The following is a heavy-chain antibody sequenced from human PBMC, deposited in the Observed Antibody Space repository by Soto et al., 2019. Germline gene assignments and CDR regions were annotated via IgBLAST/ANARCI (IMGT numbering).Heavy chain of an antibody. J-gene: IGHJ4*02. Sequence: GASVKVSCKASGYTFTSYAIHWARQAPGQRLEWMGWINAGNGNAKYSQQFQGRVTLTRDTSASTAYMELSSLKFEDTVVYYCARDTAMGLFDYWGQRTLVTVS. V-gene: IGHV1-3*01. D-gene: IGHD5-18*01. CDR3: ARDTAMGLFDY. CDR2: INAGNGNA. CDR1: GYTFTSYA.